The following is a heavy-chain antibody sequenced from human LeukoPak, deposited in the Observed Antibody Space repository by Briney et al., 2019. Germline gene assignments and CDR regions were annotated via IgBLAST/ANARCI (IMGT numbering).Heavy chain of an antibody. D-gene: IGHD1-26*01. J-gene: IGHJ4*02. Sequence: GASVTVSCKASGYTFTSYAMHWVRQAPGQRLEWMGWISAGNGNTKYSQNFQGRVTFISNTSATTAFMELSSLRSEDAAVYYCARDSGSGNNDYWGQGTLVTVSS. CDR1: GYTFTSYA. V-gene: IGHV1-3*01. CDR3: ARDSGSGNNDY. CDR2: ISAGNGNT.